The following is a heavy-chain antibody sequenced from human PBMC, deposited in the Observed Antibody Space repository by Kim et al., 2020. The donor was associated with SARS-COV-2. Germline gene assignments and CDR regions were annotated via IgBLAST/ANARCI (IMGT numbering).Heavy chain of an antibody. V-gene: IGHV1-3*01. Sequence: ASVKVSCKASGYTFTSYAMHWVRQAPGQTLEWMGWINAGNGNTKYSQKFQGRVTITRDTSASTAYMELSSLRSEDTAVYYCAREGARRGAAGTGFDYWGQGTLVTVSS. D-gene: IGHD6-13*01. CDR1: GYTFTSYA. CDR2: INAGNGNT. CDR3: AREGARRGAAGTGFDY. J-gene: IGHJ4*02.